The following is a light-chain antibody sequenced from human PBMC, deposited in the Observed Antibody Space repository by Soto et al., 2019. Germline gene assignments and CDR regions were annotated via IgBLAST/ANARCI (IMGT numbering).Light chain of an antibody. J-gene: IGLJ1*01. CDR3: SSYAGSNNV. CDR1: SSDVGGYNY. Sequence: QSVLTQPPSASGSPGQSVTISCTGTSSDVGGYNYVSWYQQHPSKAPKLMIYEVSKRPSGVPDRFSGSKSGNTASLTVSGLQAEDEADYYCSSYAGSNNVFGTGTKVTVL. V-gene: IGLV2-8*01. CDR2: EVS.